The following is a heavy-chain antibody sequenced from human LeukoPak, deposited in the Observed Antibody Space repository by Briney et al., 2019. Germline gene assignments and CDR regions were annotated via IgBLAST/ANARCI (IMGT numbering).Heavy chain of an antibody. CDR3: ARGTGTTAYFDY. D-gene: IGHD1-1*01. CDR2: ISSSSSYT. J-gene: IGHJ4*02. CDR1: GLTFSDYY. V-gene: IGHV3-11*06. Sequence: PGGSLRLSCAASGLTFSDYYMSWIRQAPGKGLEWVSYISSSSSYTKYADSVKGRFTISRDNAKNSLYLQVNSLRAEDTAVYYCARGTGTTAYFDYWGQGTLVTVSS.